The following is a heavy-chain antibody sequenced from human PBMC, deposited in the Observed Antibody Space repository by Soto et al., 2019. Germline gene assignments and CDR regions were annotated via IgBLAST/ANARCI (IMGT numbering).Heavy chain of an antibody. CDR2: IYYSGDT. CDR1: GGSISSTSYY. D-gene: IGHD4-17*01. Sequence: QLQLQESGPGLVKPSETLSLTCTVSGGSISSTSYYWGWIRQPPGKGLEWIGGIYYSGDTYYNPSPQSRVSISVDTVKSQFSLTLNSVTAADQAVYYCARNTAHYWYFDLWGRGTLVTVSS. CDR3: ARNTAHYWYFDL. V-gene: IGHV4-39*01. J-gene: IGHJ2*01.